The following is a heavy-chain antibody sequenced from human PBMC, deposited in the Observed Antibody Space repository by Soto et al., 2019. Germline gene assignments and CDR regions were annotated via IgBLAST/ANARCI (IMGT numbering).Heavy chain of an antibody. D-gene: IGHD2-15*01. V-gene: IGHV4-34*01. Sequence: QVQLQQWGAGLLKPSETLSLTCAVYGGSFSGYYWSWIRQSPGKGLEWIGEINQSGSTNYNPSLKSRVTISVDTSKNQFSLKLSSVTAADTAVYYCARTLVVVVAATPGWFDPWGQGTLVTVSS. CDR3: ARTLVVVVAATPGWFDP. J-gene: IGHJ5*02. CDR1: GGSFSGYY. CDR2: INQSGST.